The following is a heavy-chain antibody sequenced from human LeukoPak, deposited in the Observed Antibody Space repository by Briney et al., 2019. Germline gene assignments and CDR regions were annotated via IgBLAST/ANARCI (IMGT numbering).Heavy chain of an antibody. CDR1: GYTFTNYA. D-gene: IGHD6-19*01. CDR2: INAGNGNT. J-gene: IGHJ4*02. Sequence: ASVKVSCKASGYTFTNYAMHWVRQAPGQRLEWMGWINAGNGNTKYSQEFQGRGTISRDTSASTAYMELSSLTSEDMAVYYRARVVKYSSGPLTDLLPYYFDSWGQGTLVTVSS. CDR3: ARVVKYSSGPLTDLLPYYFDS. V-gene: IGHV1-3*03.